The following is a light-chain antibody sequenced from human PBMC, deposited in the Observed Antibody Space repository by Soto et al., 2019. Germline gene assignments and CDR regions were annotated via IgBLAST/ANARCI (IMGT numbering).Light chain of an antibody. CDR1: QGISTW. V-gene: IGKV1-5*03. CDR3: DSYNVSHSL. Sequence: DIQMTQSPSTLSSSVGDRVTITCRASQGISTWLAWYQQKPGKAPKLLIYKASSLEGGVPSRLSGSGCGTQFTISVSSLRRDDFLNYICDSYNVSHSLFGGGPRVEIK. CDR2: KAS. J-gene: IGKJ4*01.